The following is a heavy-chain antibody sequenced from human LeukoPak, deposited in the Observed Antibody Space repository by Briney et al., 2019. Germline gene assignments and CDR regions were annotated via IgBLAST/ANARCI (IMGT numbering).Heavy chain of an antibody. CDR3: AKDWAYCSGGSCYSRPDY. CDR1: GFTLRSYA. J-gene: IGHJ4*02. D-gene: IGHD2-15*01. Sequence: GSLRLSCAASGFTLRSYAMSWVRPAPGEGLEWVSAISGSGVITYYADSVKGRFTISRDNSKNTLYLQMNSLRAEDTAVYYCAKDWAYCSGGSCYSRPDYWGQGTLVTVSS. V-gene: IGHV3-23*01. CDR2: ISGSGVIT.